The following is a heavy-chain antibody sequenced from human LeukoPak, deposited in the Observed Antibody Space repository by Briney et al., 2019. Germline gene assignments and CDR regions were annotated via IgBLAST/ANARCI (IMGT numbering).Heavy chain of an antibody. CDR2: ISSSSSTI. D-gene: IGHD1-26*01. V-gene: IGHV3-48*04. Sequence: GGFLRLSCAASGFTFSSYSMNWVRQAPGKGLEWVSYISSSSSTIYYADSVKGRFTISRDNAKNSLYLQMNSLRAEDTAVYYCARGPLSEWELPDAFDIWGQGTMVTVSS. J-gene: IGHJ3*02. CDR3: ARGPLSEWELPDAFDI. CDR1: GFTFSSYS.